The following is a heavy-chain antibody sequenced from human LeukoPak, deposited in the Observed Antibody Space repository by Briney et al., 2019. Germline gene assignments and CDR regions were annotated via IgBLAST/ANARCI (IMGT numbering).Heavy chain of an antibody. CDR2: ISRSGSRI. CDR3: ARVGGYDGFDI. CDR1: GLTFSSYD. V-gene: IGHV3-48*03. D-gene: IGHD5-12*01. J-gene: IGHJ3*02. Sequence: GGSLRLSCAASGLTFSSYDVNWVRQPPGKGLEWVSYISRSGSRIYYADSVKGRFTSSRDNAKNSLYLQMNSLRVEDTAVYYCARVGGYDGFDIWGQGTMVTVSS.